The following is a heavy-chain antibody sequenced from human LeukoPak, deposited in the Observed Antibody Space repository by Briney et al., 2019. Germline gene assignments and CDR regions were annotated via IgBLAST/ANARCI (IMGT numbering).Heavy chain of an antibody. CDR3: ASFYYESSGNYYVPFDY. D-gene: IGHD3-22*01. J-gene: IGHJ4*02. CDR2: IYYSGST. Sequence: SGTLSLTCAVSGGSISSSNWWSWVRQPPGKGLERIGTIYYSGSTYYNPSLKSRVTISLDTSKNQFSLWLSSVTAADTAVYYCASFYYESSGNYYVPFDYWGQRTLVTVSS. CDR1: GGSISSSNW. V-gene: IGHV4-4*02.